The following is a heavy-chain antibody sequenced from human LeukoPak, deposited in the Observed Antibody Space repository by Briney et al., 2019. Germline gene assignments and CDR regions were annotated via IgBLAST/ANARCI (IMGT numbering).Heavy chain of an antibody. CDR1: GVTFSSHA. D-gene: IGHD3-3*01. CDR2: INGSGSST. J-gene: IGHJ2*01. V-gene: IGHV3-23*01. Sequence: GGSLRLSCAASGVTFSSHAMSWVRQAPGKGLEWVSAINGSGSSTYYADSVRGRVSISRDNNKNTLYLQMNSLGVEDTALYYCARDVADDFEYFDLWGRGTLVTVSA. CDR3: ARDVADDFEYFDL.